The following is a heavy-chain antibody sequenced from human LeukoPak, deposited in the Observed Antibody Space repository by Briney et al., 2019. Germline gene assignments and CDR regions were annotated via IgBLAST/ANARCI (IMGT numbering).Heavy chain of an antibody. CDR2: IDSHNGDR. D-gene: IGHD1-26*01. CDR1: GYSFVFFG. Sequence: ASVKVSCKASGYSFVFFGVSWVRQAPGQGLEWVGWIDSHNGDRNYAEKFQDGVTMTTDTSTTTSYMELRSLRSDDTAVYYCARAVSGSLYGDFDFWGQGTLVTVSA. CDR3: ARAVSGSLYGDFDF. J-gene: IGHJ4*02. V-gene: IGHV1-18*01.